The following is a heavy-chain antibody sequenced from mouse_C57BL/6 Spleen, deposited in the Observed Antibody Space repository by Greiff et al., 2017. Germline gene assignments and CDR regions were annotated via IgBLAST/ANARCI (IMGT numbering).Heavy chain of an antibody. CDR3: ARGVITTVVAPRYFDY. D-gene: IGHD1-1*01. Sequence: QVQLQQSGAELMKPGASVKLSCKATGYTFTGYWIEWVKQRPGHGLEWIGEILPGSGSTNYNEKFKGKATFTADTSSNTAYMQLSSLTTEDSAIYYCARGVITTVVAPRYFDYWGQGTTLTVSS. J-gene: IGHJ2*01. CDR1: GYTFTGYW. V-gene: IGHV1-9*01. CDR2: ILPGSGST.